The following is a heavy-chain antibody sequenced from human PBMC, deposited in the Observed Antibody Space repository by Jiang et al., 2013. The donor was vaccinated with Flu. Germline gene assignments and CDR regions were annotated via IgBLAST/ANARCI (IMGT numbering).Heavy chain of an antibody. CDR1: GDSVSSNGAA. Sequence: QTLSLTCAISGDSVSSNGAAWSWIRQSPSRGLEWLGRTYYRSKWYNDYAVSMKSRITINADTSKNQFSLHLTSVTPEDTAVYYCPREKDFGPADYWGQGTLVTVSS. V-gene: IGHV6-1*01. CDR3: PREKDFGPADY. D-gene: IGHD2-15*01. CDR2: TYYRSKWYN. J-gene: IGHJ4*02.